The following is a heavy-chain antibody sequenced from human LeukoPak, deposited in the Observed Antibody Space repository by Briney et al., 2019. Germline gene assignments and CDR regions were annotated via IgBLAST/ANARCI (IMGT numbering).Heavy chain of an antibody. Sequence: SETLSLTCTVSGGSISSSNYYWGWIRQPPGKGLEWIATIYYSGSTYYNPSLKSQVTISVDTSKNQFSLKLSSVTAADTAVYYCARHDRDDYGYDYWGQGTLVTVSS. CDR2: IYYSGST. D-gene: IGHD5-18*01. J-gene: IGHJ4*02. V-gene: IGHV4-39*01. CDR3: ARHDRDDYGYDY. CDR1: GGSISSSNYY.